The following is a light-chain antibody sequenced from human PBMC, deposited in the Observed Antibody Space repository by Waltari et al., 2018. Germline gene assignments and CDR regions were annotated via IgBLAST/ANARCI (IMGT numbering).Light chain of an antibody. CDR1: QSVASNY. Sequence: EIVLTQSPGTLSLSPGERGALSCRASQSVASNYLAWYQMRPGQAPRLLIYDASSRAPGIPDRFGGSGSGRDFTLTISSLEPEDFALYYCQQYGTSPRTFGQGTKVEV. CDR3: QQYGTSPRT. J-gene: IGKJ1*01. V-gene: IGKV3-20*01. CDR2: DAS.